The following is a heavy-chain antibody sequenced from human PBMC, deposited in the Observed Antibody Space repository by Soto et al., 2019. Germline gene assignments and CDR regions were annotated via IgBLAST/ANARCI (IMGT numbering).Heavy chain of an antibody. CDR3: ARRPMIGPVAENAFDI. Sequence: QLVLQESGPGLVKSSETLSLTCSVSGGSISSSSYYWNWIRQSPGKGLEWIGSVYYSGPTYYNPSVKGRVTISVDTYNQFSPRLSSVTAADTAYYFWARRPMIGPVAENAFDIWGQGTRVTVSS. V-gene: IGHV4-39*01. D-gene: IGHD6-19*01. J-gene: IGHJ3*02. CDR2: VYYSGPT. CDR1: GGSISSSSYY.